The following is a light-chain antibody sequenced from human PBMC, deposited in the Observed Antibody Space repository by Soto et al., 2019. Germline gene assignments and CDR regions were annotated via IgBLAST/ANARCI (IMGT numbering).Light chain of an antibody. CDR3: QQSYSTRYT. CDR2: AAS. CDR1: QSISSY. J-gene: IGKJ2*01. V-gene: IGKV1-39*01. Sequence: DIQMTQSPSSLSASVGDRVTITCRPSQSISSYLNWYQQKPGKAPRLLIYAASSLQSGVPSRFSGSGSGTDFTVTISSLQPEDFATYYCQQSYSTRYTFGQGTKLEIK.